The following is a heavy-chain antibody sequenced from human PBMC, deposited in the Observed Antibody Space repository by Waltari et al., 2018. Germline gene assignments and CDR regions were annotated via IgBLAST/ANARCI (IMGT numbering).Heavy chain of an antibody. CDR3: ARVWGVTTSDF. D-gene: IGHD4-17*01. J-gene: IGHJ4*02. Sequence: VRQASGKGLEWLSFISSSGPTIHYADSVKGRFTVSRDNTKNSLSLQMNSLRAEDTAVYYCARVWGVTTSDFWGQGTLVTVSS. CDR2: ISSSGPTI. V-gene: IGHV3-48*03.